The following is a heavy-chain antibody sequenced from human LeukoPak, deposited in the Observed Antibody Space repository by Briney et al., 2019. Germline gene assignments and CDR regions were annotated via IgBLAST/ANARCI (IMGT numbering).Heavy chain of an antibody. V-gene: IGHV1-18*01. Sequence: ASVKVSCKASGYTFTNYGFSWVRQAPGQGLEWMGWISAYNGYTDYAQKFQFRVTMTTDTSTSTAYMELRSLRSDDTAVYYCARTVPAAQPWFDPWGQGTLVTVSS. CDR1: GYTFTNYG. CDR3: ARTVPAAQPWFDP. CDR2: ISAYNGYT. D-gene: IGHD2-2*01. J-gene: IGHJ5*02.